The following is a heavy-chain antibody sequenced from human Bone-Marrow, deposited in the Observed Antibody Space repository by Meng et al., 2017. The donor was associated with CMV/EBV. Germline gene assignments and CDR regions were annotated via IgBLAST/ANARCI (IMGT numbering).Heavy chain of an antibody. Sequence: GESLKISCAASGFTFSERYMDWFRQAPGRGLEWVGRSANRPNDYATDYAASVKGRFSISRDELKNSVDLQMNSLKSDDTAVYYCARGAEHWFFDLWGRGALVTVSS. CDR2: SANRPNDYAT. V-gene: IGHV3-72*01. D-gene: IGHD6-19*01. J-gene: IGHJ2*01. CDR3: ARGAEHWFFDL. CDR1: GFTFSERY.